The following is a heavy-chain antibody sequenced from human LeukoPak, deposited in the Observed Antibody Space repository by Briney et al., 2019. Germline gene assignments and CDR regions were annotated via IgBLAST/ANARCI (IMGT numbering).Heavy chain of an antibody. CDR2: INHSGST. Sequence: SETLSLTCAVYGGSFSGYYWSWIRQPPGKGLEWIGEINHSGSTNYNPSLKSRVTISVDTSKNQFSLKLSSVTAADTAVYYCARGRGYCSGGSCRGFDCWGQGTLVTVSS. V-gene: IGHV4-34*01. J-gene: IGHJ4*02. D-gene: IGHD2-15*01. CDR1: GGSFSGYY. CDR3: ARGRGYCSGGSCRGFDC.